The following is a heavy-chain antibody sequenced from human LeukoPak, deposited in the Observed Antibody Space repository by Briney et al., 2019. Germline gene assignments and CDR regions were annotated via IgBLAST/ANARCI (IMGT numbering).Heavy chain of an antibody. CDR1: GDSISSGPYY. V-gene: IGHV4-39*01. CDR3: ARRDYSSGYHKIFDY. J-gene: IGHJ4*02. Sequence: PSETLSLTCTVSGDSISSGPYYWGWIRQPPGKGLEWIGNIYYGENTYYNPSLKSRVTISIDTSNNQFYLKLSSLTAADTAVYYCARRDYSSGYHKIFDYWGQGTLVTVSS. CDR2: IYYGENT. D-gene: IGHD3-22*01.